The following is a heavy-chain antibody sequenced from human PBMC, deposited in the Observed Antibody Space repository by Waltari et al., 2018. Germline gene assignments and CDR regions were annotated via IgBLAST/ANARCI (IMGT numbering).Heavy chain of an antibody. J-gene: IGHJ4*02. CDR1: GYSISSGYY. D-gene: IGHD3-10*01. Sequence: QVQLQESGPGLVKPSETLSLTCAVSGYSISSGYYWGWIRTPPGKGLEWIGSIYHSGSTYYNSSLKSRVTISVDTSKNQFSLKLSSVTAADTAVYYCARCRYYGSATRGFDYWGQGTLVTVSS. V-gene: IGHV4-38-2*01. CDR2: IYHSGST. CDR3: ARCRYYGSATRGFDY.